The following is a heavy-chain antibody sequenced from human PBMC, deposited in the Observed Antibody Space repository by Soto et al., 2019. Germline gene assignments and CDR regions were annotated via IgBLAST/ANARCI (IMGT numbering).Heavy chain of an antibody. Sequence: KPSETLSLTCTVSGGSISSSSYYWGWIRQPPGKGLEWIGSIYYSGSTYYNPSLKSRVTISVDTSKNQFSLKLSSVTAADTAVYYCASQQDTYYYGSGSYFFDYWGQGTLVTVSS. CDR2: IYYSGST. J-gene: IGHJ4*02. CDR1: GGSISSSSYY. V-gene: IGHV4-39*01. D-gene: IGHD3-10*01. CDR3: ASQQDTYYYGSGSYFFDY.